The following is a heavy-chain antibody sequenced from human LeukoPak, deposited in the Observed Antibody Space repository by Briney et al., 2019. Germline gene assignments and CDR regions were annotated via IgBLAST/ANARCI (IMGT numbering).Heavy chain of an antibody. CDR2: ISSGSTI. J-gene: IGHJ4*02. CDR3: ARDKRDSSGIFDY. V-gene: IGHV3-69-1*02. Sequence: GESLKISCKGSGYSFTSYWIGWVRQMPGKGLEWVSYISSGSTIYYADSVKGRFTISRDNAKNSLYLQMNSLRAEDTAVYYCARDKRDSSGIFDYWGQGTLVTVSS. CDR1: GYSFTSYW. D-gene: IGHD6-19*01.